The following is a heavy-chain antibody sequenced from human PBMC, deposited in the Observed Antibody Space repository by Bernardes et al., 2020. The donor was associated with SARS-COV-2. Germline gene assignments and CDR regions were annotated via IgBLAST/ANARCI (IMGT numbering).Heavy chain of an antibody. CDR1: GGSISSGSYY. CDR2: IYNSGST. CDR3: ARGSGYGGYVYWFDP. D-gene: IGHD4-17*01. J-gene: IGHJ5*02. Sequence: SETLSLTCTVSGGSISSGSYYWSWLLQPAGKGLEWIGRIYNSGSTNYNPSLKSRVTLSVDTSKNQFSLKLSSVTAADTAVYYCARGSGYGGYVYWFDPWGQGTLVTVSS. V-gene: IGHV4-61*02.